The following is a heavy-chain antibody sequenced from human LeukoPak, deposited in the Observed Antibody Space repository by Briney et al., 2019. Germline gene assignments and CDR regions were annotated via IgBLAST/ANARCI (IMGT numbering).Heavy chain of an antibody. V-gene: IGHV3-72*01. J-gene: IGHJ6*04. CDR1: GLTLSDQY. D-gene: IGHD3-16*01. Sequence: GGSLRLSCVVSGLTLSDQYMEWVRQAPGKGLEWVGRTTSKGNNYITEYAASVRGRFTISRDDSRNSVNLQMNSLKTEDTAVYYCARMTFGGMDVWDKGATVTVSS. CDR3: ARMTFGGMDV. CDR2: TTSKGNNYIT.